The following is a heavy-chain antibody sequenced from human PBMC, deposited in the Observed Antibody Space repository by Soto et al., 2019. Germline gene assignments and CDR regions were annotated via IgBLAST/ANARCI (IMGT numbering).Heavy chain of an antibody. V-gene: IGHV3-30*18. CDR3: AKEENLWELLYYFDY. J-gene: IGHJ4*02. D-gene: IGHD1-26*01. CDR1: GFTFSNAW. CDR2: ISYDGSNK. Sequence: GSLRLSCAASGFTFSNAWMSWVRQAPGKGLEWVAVISYDGSNKYYADSVKGRFTISRDNSKKMLYLQMNSLRPEDTAVYYCAKEENLWELLYYFDYWGQGTLVTVSS.